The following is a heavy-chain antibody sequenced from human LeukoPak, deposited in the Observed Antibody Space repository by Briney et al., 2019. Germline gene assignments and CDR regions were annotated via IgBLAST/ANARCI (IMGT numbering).Heavy chain of an antibody. Sequence: SETLSLTCSVSGGSISSYYCSWIRQPPGKGLEWIGYIYYSGSTKYNPSLKSRVTISVDTSKNQFSLKLSSLTAADTAVYYCARAAYCGGDCYLFDYWGQGTLVTVFS. D-gene: IGHD2-21*02. J-gene: IGHJ4*02. CDR2: IYYSGST. V-gene: IGHV4-59*08. CDR3: ARAAYCGGDCYLFDY. CDR1: GGSISSYY.